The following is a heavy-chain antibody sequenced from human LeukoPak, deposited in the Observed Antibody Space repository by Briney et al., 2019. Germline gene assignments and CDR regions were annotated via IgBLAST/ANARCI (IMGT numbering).Heavy chain of an antibody. Sequence: ASVKVPCKASGYTFTSYGISWVRQAPGQGLEWMGWISAYNGNTNYAQKLQGRVTMTTDTSTSTAYMELRSLRSDDTAVYYCARDNTLQLGEVYFDYWGQGTLVTVSS. CDR3: ARDNTLQLGEVYFDY. D-gene: IGHD6-6*01. J-gene: IGHJ4*02. V-gene: IGHV1-18*01. CDR1: GYTFTSYG. CDR2: ISAYNGNT.